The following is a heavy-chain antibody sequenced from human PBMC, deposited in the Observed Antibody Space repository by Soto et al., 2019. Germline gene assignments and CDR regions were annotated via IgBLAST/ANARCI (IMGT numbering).Heavy chain of an antibody. D-gene: IGHD1-1*01. V-gene: IGHV4-34*01. CDR1: GGSFSGYY. J-gene: IGHJ4*02. Sequence: SETLSLTCAVHGGSFSGYYWSWIRQPPGKGLEWIGDISHSGGSNQNPSLKSRVTISVDTSKNQFSLKLKSLTAADTAVYYCARGIATTPAVQGDAPDNCYFDSWGLGTRVTVSS. CDR3: ARGIATTPAVQGDAPDNCYFDS. CDR2: ISHSGGS.